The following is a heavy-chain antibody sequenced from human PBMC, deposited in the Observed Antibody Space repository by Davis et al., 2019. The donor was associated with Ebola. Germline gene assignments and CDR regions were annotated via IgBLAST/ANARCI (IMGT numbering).Heavy chain of an antibody. CDR2: IYYSGST. CDR1: GGSFSGYY. J-gene: IGHJ5*02. CDR3: ARILGVRGVISWANWFDP. Sequence: MPSETLSLTCAVYGGSFSGYYWSWIRQHPGKGLEWIGYIYYSGSTNYNPSLKSRVTISVDTSKNQFSLKLSSVTAAATAVYYCARILGVRGVISWANWFDPWGQGTLVTVSS. D-gene: IGHD3-10*01. V-gene: IGHV4-34*01.